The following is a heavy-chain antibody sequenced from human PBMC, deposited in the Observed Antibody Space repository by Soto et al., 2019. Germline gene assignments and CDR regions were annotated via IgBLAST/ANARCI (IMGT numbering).Heavy chain of an antibody. V-gene: IGHV3-7*05. Sequence: HPGGSLRLSCAASGFTFSSYWMSWVRQAPGKGLEWVANIKQDGSEKYYVDSVKGRFTISRDNAKNSLYLQMNSLRAEDTAVYYCASVGGAIFGVVIPNYGMDVWGQGTTVTVSS. J-gene: IGHJ6*02. CDR3: ASVGGAIFGVVIPNYGMDV. CDR2: IKQDGSEK. D-gene: IGHD3-3*01. CDR1: GFTFSSYW.